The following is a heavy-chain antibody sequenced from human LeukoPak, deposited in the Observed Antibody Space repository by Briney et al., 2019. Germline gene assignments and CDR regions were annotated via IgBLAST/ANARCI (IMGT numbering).Heavy chain of an antibody. Sequence: SETLSLTCTVSGGSISSYYWSWIRQPPGKGLEWIGYIYYSGSTNYNPSLKSRVTISVDTSKNQFSLKLSSVTAADTAVYYCARARDSSGYWPPYFDYWGQGTLVTVSS. CDR2: IYYSGST. CDR3: ARARDSSGYWPPYFDY. D-gene: IGHD3-22*01. V-gene: IGHV4-59*01. CDR1: GGSISSYY. J-gene: IGHJ4*02.